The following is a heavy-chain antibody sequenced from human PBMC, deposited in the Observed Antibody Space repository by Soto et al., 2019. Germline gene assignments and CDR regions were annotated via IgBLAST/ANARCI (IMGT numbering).Heavy chain of an antibody. D-gene: IGHD3-3*01. J-gene: IGHJ6*02. CDR2: ISSSSSTI. CDR3: ARDERIFGVFITTYGMDV. CDR1: GFTFSIYI. Sequence: SVRLSCASSGFTFSIYIMNWVRQAPGKLLEWVSYISSSSSTIYYAGSVKGRFTISRDNAKNSLYLQMNSLRDEDTAVYYCARDERIFGVFITTYGMDVWGQGTTVTVSS. V-gene: IGHV3-48*02.